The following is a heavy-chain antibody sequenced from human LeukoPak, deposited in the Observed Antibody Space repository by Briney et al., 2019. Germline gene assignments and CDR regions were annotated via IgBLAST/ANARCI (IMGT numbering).Heavy chain of an antibody. CDR1: GGTFSSYA. CDR2: IIPIFGTA. Sequence: SVKVSCKASGGTFSSYAISWVRQAPGQGLEWMGGIIPIFGTANYAQKFQGRVTITADESTSTVYMELSSLRSEDTAFYYCATDHSMANTAWWFDPWGQGTLVTVSS. J-gene: IGHJ5*02. CDR3: ATDHSMANTAWWFDP. D-gene: IGHD5-24*01. V-gene: IGHV1-69*13.